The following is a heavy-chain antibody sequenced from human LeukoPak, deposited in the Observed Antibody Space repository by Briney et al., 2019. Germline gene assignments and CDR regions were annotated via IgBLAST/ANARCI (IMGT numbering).Heavy chain of an antibody. J-gene: IGHJ3*02. CDR2: IKKDGSEK. V-gene: IGHV3-7*03. CDR3: ARDPPDYGDAFDI. Sequence: GSLRLSCAASGFTFSNYWMSWVRQVPGKGLEWLANIKKDGSEKYYVDSVKGRFTISRDNAKNSLYLQMNSLRAEDTAIYYCARDPPDYGDAFDIWGQGTVVTVSS. D-gene: IGHD4-17*01. CDR1: GFTFSNYW.